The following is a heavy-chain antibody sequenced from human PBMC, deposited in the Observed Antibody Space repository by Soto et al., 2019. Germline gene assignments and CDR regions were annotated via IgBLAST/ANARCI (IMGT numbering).Heavy chain of an antibody. Sequence: GVSLRLSCAASGFTFSSYGMHWVRQAPGKGLEWVAVISYDGSNKYYADSVKGRFTISRDNSKNTLYLQMNSLRAEDTAVYYCAKELSSWYLGGAFDIWGQGTMVTVSS. D-gene: IGHD6-13*01. CDR1: GFTFSSYG. J-gene: IGHJ3*02. CDR3: AKELSSWYLGGAFDI. V-gene: IGHV3-30*18. CDR2: ISYDGSNK.